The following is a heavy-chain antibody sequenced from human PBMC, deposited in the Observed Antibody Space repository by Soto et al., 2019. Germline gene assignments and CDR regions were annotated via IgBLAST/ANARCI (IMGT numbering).Heavy chain of an antibody. V-gene: IGHV3-74*01. CDR3: AKEGDYGDYDGENWFVS. D-gene: IGHD4-17*01. CDR1: GFTFFAYW. J-gene: IGHJ5*01. CDR2: SNSDGSHT. Sequence: EVQLVESGGGLVQPGGSLRLSCAASGFTFFAYWIHWVRQVPGKGLVWVSRSNSDGSHTSYADSVRGRFTISRDNSKNTVYLQMNSLTAEDTAVYYCAKEGDYGDYDGENWFVSWGQGSLVTVSS.